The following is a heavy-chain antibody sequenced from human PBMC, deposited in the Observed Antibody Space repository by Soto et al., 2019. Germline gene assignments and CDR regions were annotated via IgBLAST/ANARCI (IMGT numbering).Heavy chain of an antibody. Sequence: GGSLRFSCAASGFTFSSYAMSWVRQAPGKGLEWVSAISGSGGSTYYADSVKGRFTISRDNSKNTLYLQMNSLRAEDTAVYYCAKTFYSNLDAFDIWGQGTMVTVSS. CDR2: ISGSGGST. CDR3: AKTFYSNLDAFDI. CDR1: GFTFSSYA. D-gene: IGHD6-13*01. V-gene: IGHV3-23*01. J-gene: IGHJ3*02.